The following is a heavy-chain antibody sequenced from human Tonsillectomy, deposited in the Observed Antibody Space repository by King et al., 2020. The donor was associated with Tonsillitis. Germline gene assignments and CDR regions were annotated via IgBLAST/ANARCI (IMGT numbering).Heavy chain of an antibody. V-gene: IGHV3-48*03. D-gene: IGHD3-16*01. J-gene: IGHJ3*02. CDR2: ISSSGSTI. Sequence: VQLVESGGGLVQPGGSLRLSCAASGFTFSSYEMNWVRQAPGKGLEWVSYISSSGSTIYYADSVKGRFTISRDNAKNSLYLQMNSLRAEDTAVYYCARDSLGLPSFLPIWGQGTMVTVSS. CDR3: ARDSLGLPSFLPI. CDR1: GFTFSSYE.